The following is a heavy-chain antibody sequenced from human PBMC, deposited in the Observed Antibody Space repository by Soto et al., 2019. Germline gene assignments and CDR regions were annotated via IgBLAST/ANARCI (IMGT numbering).Heavy chain of an antibody. CDR2: IYDGGST. CDR1: GGATSSYY. D-gene: IGHD3-10*01. V-gene: IGHV4-59*08. J-gene: IGHJ4*02. Sequence: SETLSLTCTVSGGATSSYYLSWIRQPPGKGLEWIGYIYDGGSTVYNPSLKSRVTISEDTSKNQFSLRLGSVTAADTAVYYCARGTIWFGEFDYWGQGALVTVS. CDR3: ARGTIWFGEFDY.